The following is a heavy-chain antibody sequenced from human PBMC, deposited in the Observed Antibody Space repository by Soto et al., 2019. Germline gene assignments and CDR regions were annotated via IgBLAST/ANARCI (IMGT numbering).Heavy chain of an antibody. Sequence: GGSLRLSCAASGFTFSIYSMNWVRQAPGKGLEWISYISSTSGTKYYADSVKGRFTISRDNAKNSLYLQMNSLRAEDTAVYYCASYNWNDVKAFDFWGQGTMVTVSS. CDR1: GFTFSIYS. CDR2: ISSTSGTK. CDR3: ASYNWNDVKAFDF. V-gene: IGHV3-48*01. D-gene: IGHD1-1*01. J-gene: IGHJ3*01.